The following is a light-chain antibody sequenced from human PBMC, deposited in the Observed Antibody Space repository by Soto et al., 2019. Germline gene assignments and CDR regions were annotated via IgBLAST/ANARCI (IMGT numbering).Light chain of an antibody. J-gene: IGLJ1*01. CDR2: DVS. Sequence: QSALTQPASVSGSPGQSITISCTGTSSDVGGYNYVSWCQQHPGKAPKLMIYDVSNRPSGVSNRFSGSKSGNTASLTISGLHAEDEADYYCSSYTSSSTLVVFGTGTKLTVL. CDR3: SSYTSSSTLVV. CDR1: SSDVGGYNY. V-gene: IGLV2-14*01.